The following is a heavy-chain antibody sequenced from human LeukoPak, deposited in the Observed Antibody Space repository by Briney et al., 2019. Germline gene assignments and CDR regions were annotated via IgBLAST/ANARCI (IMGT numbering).Heavy chain of an antibody. CDR3: ARDRSGEGFGEFYNWFDP. Sequence: SETLSLTCTVSGGSISSGGYYWSWIRQHPGKGLEWIRYIYYSGSTYYNPSLKSRVTISVDTSKNQFSLKLSSVTAADTAVYYCARDRSGEGFGEFYNWFDPWGQGTLVTVSS. V-gene: IGHV4-31*03. J-gene: IGHJ5*02. D-gene: IGHD3-10*01. CDR1: GGSISSGGYY. CDR2: IYYSGST.